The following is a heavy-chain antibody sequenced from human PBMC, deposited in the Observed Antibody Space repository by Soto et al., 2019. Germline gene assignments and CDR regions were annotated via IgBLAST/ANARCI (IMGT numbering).Heavy chain of an antibody. J-gene: IGHJ6*02. CDR3: ARGRKGIAAAGRDGMDV. Sequence: GASVKVSCKASGYTFTSYDINWVRQATGQGLEWMGWMNPNSGNTGYAQKFQGRVTMTRNTSISTAYMELSSLRSEDTAVYYCARGRKGIAAAGRDGMDVWGQGTTVTVSS. CDR2: MNPNSGNT. D-gene: IGHD6-13*01. CDR1: GYTFTSYD. V-gene: IGHV1-8*01.